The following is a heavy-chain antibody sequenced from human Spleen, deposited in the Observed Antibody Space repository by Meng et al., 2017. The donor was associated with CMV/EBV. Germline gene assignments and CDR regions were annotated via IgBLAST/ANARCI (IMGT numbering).Heavy chain of an antibody. CDR3: ATVPGLGYCSSTSCYTGGY. D-gene: IGHD2-2*02. V-gene: IGHV4-61*01. Sequence: SETLSLTCTVSGGSISSSSYYWSWIRQPPGKGLEWIGYIYYSGSTNYNPSLKSRVTISVDTSKNQFSLKLSSVTAADTAVYYCATVPGLGYCSSTSCYTGGYWGQGTLVTVSS. CDR1: GGSISSSSYY. CDR2: IYYSGST. J-gene: IGHJ4*02.